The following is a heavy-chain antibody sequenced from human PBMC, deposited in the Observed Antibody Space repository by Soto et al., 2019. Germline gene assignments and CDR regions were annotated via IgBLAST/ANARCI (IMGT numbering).Heavy chain of an antibody. Sequence: EVQLLESGGGLVQPGGSLRLSCAASGFTFSSYAMSWVRQAPGTGLEWVSAISGSGGSTYYADSVKGRFTISRDNSKNTLYLQMNSLRAEDTAVYYCANRSYSNYERAWGQGTLVTVSS. CDR2: ISGSGGST. D-gene: IGHD4-4*01. V-gene: IGHV3-23*01. CDR1: GFTFSSYA. J-gene: IGHJ4*02. CDR3: ANRSYSNYERA.